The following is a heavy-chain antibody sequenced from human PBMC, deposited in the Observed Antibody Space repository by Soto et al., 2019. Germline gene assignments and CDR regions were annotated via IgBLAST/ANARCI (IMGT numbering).Heavy chain of an antibody. Sequence: GGSLRLSCAASGFTFSSYGMHWVRQAPGKGLEWVAVIWYDGSNKYYADSVKGRFTISRDNPKNTLYLQMNSLRAEDTAVYYCARDKAELTAGTGTVHASNYFDYWGQGTLVTVSS. V-gene: IGHV3-33*01. D-gene: IGHD1-1*01. CDR3: ARDKAELTAGTGTVHASNYFDY. CDR2: IWYDGSNK. CDR1: GFTFSSYG. J-gene: IGHJ4*02.